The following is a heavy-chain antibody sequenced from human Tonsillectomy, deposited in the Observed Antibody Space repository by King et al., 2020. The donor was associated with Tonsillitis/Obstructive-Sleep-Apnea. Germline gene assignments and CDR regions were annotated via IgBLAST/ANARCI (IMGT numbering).Heavy chain of an antibody. CDR3: AKDCWGYSCSSWSYY. CDR1: GFTFSSYA. V-gene: IGHV3-23*04. J-gene: IGHJ4*02. CDR2: ISDSGGST. Sequence: EVQLVESGGGLVQPGGSLRLSCAASGFTFSSYAMSWVRQPPGRGLEWVSTISDSGGSTYYAESVKCWFTISRDNSKDTLYLQMNSLRAEDTAVYYCAKDCWGYSCSSWSYYWGQGTLVSVPS. D-gene: IGHD6-13*01.